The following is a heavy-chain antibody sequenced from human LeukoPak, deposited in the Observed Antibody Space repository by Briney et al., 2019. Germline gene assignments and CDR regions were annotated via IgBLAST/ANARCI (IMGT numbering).Heavy chain of an antibody. CDR3: ARVGGWEPKLHGVTFDY. CDR1: GGSISSYY. Sequence: SETLSLTCTVSGGSISSYYWSWIRQPPGKGLEWIGYIYYTGSTNYNPSLKSRVTMSAATSKNQFSLKLSSVTAADTAVYFCARVGGWEPKLHGVTFDYLGQGTLASVSS. CDR2: IYYTGST. J-gene: IGHJ4*02. V-gene: IGHV4-59*01. D-gene: IGHD1-26*01.